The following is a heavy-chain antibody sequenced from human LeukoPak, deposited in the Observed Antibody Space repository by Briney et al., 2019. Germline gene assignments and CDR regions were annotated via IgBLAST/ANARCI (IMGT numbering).Heavy chain of an antibody. V-gene: IGHV3-21*01. CDR1: GFTFSSYS. J-gene: IGHJ4*02. CDR2: ITSTSSYI. Sequence: PGGSLRLSCAASGFTFSSYSMNWVRQTPGKGLEWVSSITSTSSYIYYAESVKGRFTISRDNAKNSLYLQMNSLTAEDTAVYYCSRHPGTRIVGATFDYWGQGILVTVSS. CDR3: SRHPGTRIVGATFDY. D-gene: IGHD1-26*01.